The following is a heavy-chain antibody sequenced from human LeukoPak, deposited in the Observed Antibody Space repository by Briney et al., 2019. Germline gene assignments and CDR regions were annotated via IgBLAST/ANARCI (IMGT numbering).Heavy chain of an antibody. CDR1: GFTFSSYG. D-gene: IGHD2-21*02. Sequence: GGTLRLSCAASGFTFSSYGMSWVRQAPGKGLEWVSAISGSGGSTYYADSVKGRFTISRDNSKNTLYLQMNSLRAEDTAVYYCARGGGGVTALTYFDYWGQGTLVTVSS. CDR3: ARGGGGVTALTYFDY. CDR2: ISGSGGST. J-gene: IGHJ4*02. V-gene: IGHV3-23*01.